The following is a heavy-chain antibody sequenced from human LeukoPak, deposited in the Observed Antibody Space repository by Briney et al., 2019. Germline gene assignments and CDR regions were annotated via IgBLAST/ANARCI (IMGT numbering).Heavy chain of an antibody. J-gene: IGHJ6*03. D-gene: IGHD6-19*01. CDR2: IKQDGSEK. CDR3: ARDGSGWYYYYYYMDV. Sequence: GGSLRLSCAASGFTFSSYWVSWVRQAPGKGLEWVANIKQDGSEKYYVDSVKGRFTISRDNAKNSLYLQMNSLRAEDTAVYYCARDGSGWYYYYYYMDVWGKGTTVTVSS. CDR1: GFTFSSYW. V-gene: IGHV3-7*01.